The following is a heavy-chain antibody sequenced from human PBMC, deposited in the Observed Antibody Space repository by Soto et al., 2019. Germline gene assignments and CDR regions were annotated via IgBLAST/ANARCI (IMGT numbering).Heavy chain of an antibody. CDR2: IVGGSGNT. Sequence: PSVKVSCKASGFTFSTSAVQWVRQARGQRPEWMGWIVGGSGNTNYAQNSQERVIITRDMSTSTVYMELSSLRSDDTAVYFCAARRSGLYAMDVWGQGTMVTV. J-gene: IGHJ6*02. CDR3: AARRSGLYAMDV. D-gene: IGHD1-26*01. CDR1: GFTFSTSA. V-gene: IGHV1-58*01.